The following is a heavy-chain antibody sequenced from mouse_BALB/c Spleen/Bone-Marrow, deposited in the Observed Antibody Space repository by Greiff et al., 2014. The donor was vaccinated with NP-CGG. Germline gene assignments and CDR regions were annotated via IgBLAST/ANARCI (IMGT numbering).Heavy chain of an antibody. V-gene: IGHV5-9-1*01. J-gene: IGHJ1*01. CDR3: ARGGGYDWYFDV. Sequence: EVKLMESGGGLVKPGGSLKLSCAASGFTFSSYAMSWVRQTPEKRLEWVATISSGGSYTYYPDSVKGRFTISRDNAKNTLYLQMSSLMSEDTAMYYCARGGGYDWYFDVWGAGTTVTVSS. CDR2: ISSGGSYT. CDR1: GFTFSSYA. D-gene: IGHD2-2*01.